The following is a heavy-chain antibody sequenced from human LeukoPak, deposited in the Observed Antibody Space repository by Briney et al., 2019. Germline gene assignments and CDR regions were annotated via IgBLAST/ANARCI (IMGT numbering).Heavy chain of an antibody. CDR2: ISYDGGDK. D-gene: IGHD3-16*01. V-gene: IGHV3-30*18. Sequence: GGSLRLSCAASGFTFSTYGMHWVRQAPGKGLEWVAVISYDGGDKYYADSVKGRFTISRDNSKNTLYLQMNSLRTEDTAVYYCAKDLVRGGDYFDYWGQGTLVTVSS. CDR3: AKDLVRGGDYFDY. CDR1: GFTFSTYG. J-gene: IGHJ4*02.